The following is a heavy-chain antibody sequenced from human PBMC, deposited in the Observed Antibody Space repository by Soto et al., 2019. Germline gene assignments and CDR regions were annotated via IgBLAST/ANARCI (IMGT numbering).Heavy chain of an antibody. J-gene: IGHJ6*02. CDR2: IIPVFRAP. V-gene: IGHV1-69*12. CDR3: ARDKDRLRLDGNYYYITDV. D-gene: IGHD5-12*01. Sequence: QVQLVQCGSEVKKPGSSVKVSCKVSGGTFSTYAISWVRQAPGQGLEWMGGIIPVFRAPDYAQTFQGRVTIIAGESARTAFVELTGLRFEDRAVYYCARDKDRLRLDGNYYYITDVWGPGTTVTVSS. CDR1: GGTFSTYA.